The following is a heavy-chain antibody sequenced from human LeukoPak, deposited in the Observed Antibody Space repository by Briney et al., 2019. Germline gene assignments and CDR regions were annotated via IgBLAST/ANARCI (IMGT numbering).Heavy chain of an antibody. CDR1: GYTFASYW. CDR3: ARLPTISIPGSRKFDY. J-gene: IGHJ4*02. Sequence: GESLKISCKGSGYTFASYWIAWVRQMPGQGLEWMGIINAGDSDTRYSPSFQGQVLISVEKSINTAYLHWGSLKPSDTALYYCARLPTISIPGSRKFDYWGRGTQVTVSS. V-gene: IGHV5-51*01. CDR2: INAGDSDT. D-gene: IGHD1-14*01.